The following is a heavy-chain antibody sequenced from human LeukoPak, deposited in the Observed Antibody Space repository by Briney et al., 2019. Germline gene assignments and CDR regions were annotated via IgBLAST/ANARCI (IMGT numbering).Heavy chain of an antibody. D-gene: IGHD2-21*01. CDR2: IYYSGRA. J-gene: IGHJ4*02. V-gene: IGHV4-61*01. CDR3: AGSDGYVDS. CDR1: SGSVSSGSYY. Sequence: PSETLSLTCTVSSGSVSSGSYYWSWIRQPPGKGLEWIGYIYYSGRANYNPSLKSRVTMSVDTSKNQFSLKLTSVIAADTAVYYCAGSDGYVDSWGQGTLVTVSS.